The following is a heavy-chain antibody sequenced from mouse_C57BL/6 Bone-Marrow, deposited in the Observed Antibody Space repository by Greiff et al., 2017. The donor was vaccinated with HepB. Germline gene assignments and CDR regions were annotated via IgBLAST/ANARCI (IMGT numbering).Heavy chain of an antibody. J-gene: IGHJ2*01. CDR3: AREYLDY. Sequence: EVKLVESGPGLVKPSQSLSLTCSVTGYSITSGYYWNWIRQFPGNKLEWMGYISYDGSNNYNPSLKNRISITRDTSKNQFFLKLNSVTTEDTATYYCAREYLDYWGQGTTLTVSS. CDR2: ISYDGSN. CDR1: GYSITSGYY. V-gene: IGHV3-6*01.